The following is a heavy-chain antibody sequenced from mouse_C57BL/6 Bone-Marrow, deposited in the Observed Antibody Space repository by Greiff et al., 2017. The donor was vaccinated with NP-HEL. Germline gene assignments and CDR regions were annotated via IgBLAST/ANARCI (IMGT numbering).Heavy chain of an antibody. Sequence: EVQVVESGGGLVKPGGSLKLSCAASGFTFSSYAMSWVRQTPEKRLEWVATISDGGSYTYYPDNVKGRFTISRDNAKNNLYLQMSQRKSEDTAVYYGARSDYYGSSYAMDYWGQGTSVTVSA. J-gene: IGHJ4*01. D-gene: IGHD1-1*01. CDR3: ARSDYYGSSYAMDY. V-gene: IGHV5-4*01. CDR2: ISDGGSYT. CDR1: GFTFSSYA.